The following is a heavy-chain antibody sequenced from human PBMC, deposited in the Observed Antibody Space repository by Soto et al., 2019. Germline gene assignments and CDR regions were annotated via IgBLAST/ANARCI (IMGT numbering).Heavy chain of an antibody. Sequence: SGGSLRLSCAASGFTFSNAWMSWVRQAPGKGLEWVGRIKSKTDGGTTDYAAPVKGRFTISRDDSKNTLYLQMNSLKTEDTAVYYCTTVLSADIVVVVATSRGPNDAFDIWGQGAMVTGSS. CDR3: TTVLSADIVVVVATSRGPNDAFDI. CDR2: IKSKTDGGTT. V-gene: IGHV3-15*01. D-gene: IGHD2-15*01. CDR1: GFTFSNAW. J-gene: IGHJ3*02.